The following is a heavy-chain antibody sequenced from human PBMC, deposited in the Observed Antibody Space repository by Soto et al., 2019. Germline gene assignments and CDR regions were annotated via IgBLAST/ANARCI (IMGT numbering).Heavy chain of an antibody. CDR1: GYTFTSYA. J-gene: IGHJ4*02. CDR2: INAGNGNT. D-gene: IGHD2-2*01. V-gene: IGHV1-3*01. Sequence: QVQLVQSGAEVKKPGASVKVSCKASGYTFTSYAMHWVRQAPEQRLEWMGWINAGNGNTKYSQKFQGRVTITRDTSASTAYMELSSLRSEDTAVYYCARSSGGVVVVPAAYWGQGTLVTVSS. CDR3: ARSSGGVVVVPAAY.